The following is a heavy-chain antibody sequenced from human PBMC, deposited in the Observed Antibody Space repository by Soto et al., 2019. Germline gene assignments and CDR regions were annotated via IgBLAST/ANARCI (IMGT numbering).Heavy chain of an antibody. V-gene: IGHV5-51*01. CDR1: GYSFTSYW. D-gene: IGHD3-10*01. J-gene: IGHJ6*02. Sequence: PGESLKISCKGSGYSFTSYWIGWVRQMPGKGLEWMGIIYPGDSDTRYSPSFQGQVTISADKSISTAYLQWSSLKASDTAMYYCARLGGDYGSGMRLGSGYYYYYYGMDVWGQGTTVTVSS. CDR3: ARLGGDYGSGMRLGSGYYYYYYGMDV. CDR2: IYPGDSDT.